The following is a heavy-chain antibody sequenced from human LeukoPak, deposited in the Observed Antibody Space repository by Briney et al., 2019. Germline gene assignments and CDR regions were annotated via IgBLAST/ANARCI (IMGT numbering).Heavy chain of an antibody. J-gene: IGHJ4*02. CDR3: ARGSEVFDY. V-gene: IGHV3-30-3*01. Sequence: GGSLRLSCAASGFTFSRYAMHWVRQAPGKGLEWVAVISYDGSNIYYADSVKGRFTISRGNSKNTLYLQMNSLRAEDTAVYYCARGSEVFDYYGQGTLITVSS. CDR1: GFTFSRYA. CDR2: ISYDGSNI.